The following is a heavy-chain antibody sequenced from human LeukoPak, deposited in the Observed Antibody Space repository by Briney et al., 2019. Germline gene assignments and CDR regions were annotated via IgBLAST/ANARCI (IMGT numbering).Heavy chain of an antibody. CDR2: IYTSGST. J-gene: IGHJ6*03. D-gene: IGHD2-2*01. Sequence: SSETLSLTCTVSGGSISSYYWSWIRQPAGKGLEWIGRIYTSGSTNYNPSLKSRVTMSVDTSKNQFSLKLSSVTAADTAVYYCAREILVVVPAAPRRYYYYYMDVWGKGTTVTVSS. CDR3: AREILVVVPAAPRRYYYYYMDV. V-gene: IGHV4-4*07. CDR1: GGSISSYY.